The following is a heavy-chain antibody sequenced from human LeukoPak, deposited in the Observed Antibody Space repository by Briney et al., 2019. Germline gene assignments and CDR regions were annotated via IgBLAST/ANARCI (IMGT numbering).Heavy chain of an antibody. J-gene: IGHJ4*02. Sequence: GASVKVSCKVSGYTLTELSMHWVRQAPGKGLEWMGGFDPEDGETIYAQKFQGRVTMTEDTSTDTAYMELSSLRSEDTAVYYCATYYNYDSSGYSESVFDYWGQGTLVTVSS. CDR1: GYTLTELS. CDR3: ATYYNYDSSGYSESVFDY. CDR2: FDPEDGET. V-gene: IGHV1-24*01. D-gene: IGHD3-22*01.